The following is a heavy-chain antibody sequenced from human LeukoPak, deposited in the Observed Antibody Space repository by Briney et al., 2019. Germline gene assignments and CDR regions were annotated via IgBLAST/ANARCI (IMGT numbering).Heavy chain of an antibody. J-gene: IGHJ6*03. CDR2: INHSGST. V-gene: IGHV4-34*01. CDR3: ARRDYLDHFYYIDV. Sequence: SETLSLICAVYGGSFSGYYWSWIRQPPGKGLEWIGEINHSGSTNYNPSLKSRVTISVDTSKNHFSLKLSSVTAADTAVYYCARRDYLDHFYYIDVWDKGNTVTVSS. CDR1: GGSFSGYY. D-gene: IGHD3-10*01.